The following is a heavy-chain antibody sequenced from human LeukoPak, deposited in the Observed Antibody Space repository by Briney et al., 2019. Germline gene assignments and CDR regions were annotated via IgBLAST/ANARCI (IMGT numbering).Heavy chain of an antibody. CDR1: GGSISSGSYY. Sequence: TSETLSLTCTVSGGSISSGSYYWSWIRQPAGKGLEWIGRIYTSGSTNYNPSLKSRVTISVDTSKNQFSLKLSSVTAADTAVYYCAREWEGYSSGWYSFYYYMDVWGKGTTVTISS. D-gene: IGHD6-19*01. CDR3: AREWEGYSSGWYSFYYYMDV. J-gene: IGHJ6*03. V-gene: IGHV4-61*02. CDR2: IYTSGST.